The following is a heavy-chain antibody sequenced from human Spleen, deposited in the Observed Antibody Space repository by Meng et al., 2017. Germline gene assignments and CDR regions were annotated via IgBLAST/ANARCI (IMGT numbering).Heavy chain of an antibody. D-gene: IGHD3-22*01. CDR2: INLSGGNT. CDR1: GFTFSIIA. Sequence: GESLKISCTASGFTFSIIAMNWVRQAPGKGLEWVSSINLSGGNTNYADSVRGRFTISRDTYKNTVFLQMHILSAEDTAVYFCWKVPRWCYYDTSGCPWGQGTLVTVSS. J-gene: IGHJ5*02. CDR3: WKVPRWCYYDTSGCP. V-gene: IGHV3-23*01.